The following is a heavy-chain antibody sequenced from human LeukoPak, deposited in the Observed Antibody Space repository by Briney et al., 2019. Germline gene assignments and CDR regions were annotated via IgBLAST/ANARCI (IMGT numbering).Heavy chain of an antibody. CDR2: IRQDGSEK. CDR1: AFTFSSYW. J-gene: IGHJ4*02. CDR3: ARDSSGSYYYY. Sequence: GGSLRLSCAASAFTFSSYWMSWVRQAPGKGLEWVANIRQDGSEKYYVDSVKGRFTISRDNAKNSLYLQMNSLRAEDTAVYYCARDSSGSYYYYWGQGTLVTVSS. D-gene: IGHD1-26*01. V-gene: IGHV3-7*01.